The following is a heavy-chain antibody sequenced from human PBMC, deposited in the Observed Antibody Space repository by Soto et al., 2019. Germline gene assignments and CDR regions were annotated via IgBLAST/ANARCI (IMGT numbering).Heavy chain of an antibody. CDR3: ARDQGEITDESYYYGSGSYLATPSYYYGMDV. CDR2: IWYDGSNK. V-gene: IGHV3-33*01. D-gene: IGHD3-10*01. Sequence: PGGSLRLSCAASGFTFSSYGMHWVRQAPGKGLEWVAVIWYDGSNKYYADSVKGRFTISRDNSKNTLYLQMNSLRAEDTAVYYCARDQGEITDESYYYGSGSYLATPSYYYGMDVWGQGTTVTVSS. J-gene: IGHJ6*02. CDR1: GFTFSSYG.